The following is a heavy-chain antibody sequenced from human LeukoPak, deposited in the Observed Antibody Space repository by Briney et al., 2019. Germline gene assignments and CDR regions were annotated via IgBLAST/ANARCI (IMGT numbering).Heavy chain of an antibody. V-gene: IGHV3-11*04. Sequence: GGSLRLSCAASGFIFSDFYMGWIRQAPGRGLEWVSYISISGTTTNYADSVKGRFTISRDDARNSLYLQMNSLRAEDTAIYYCARWELGLDYWGQGTLVTVSS. D-gene: IGHD1-26*01. CDR1: GFIFSDFY. J-gene: IGHJ4*02. CDR3: ARWELGLDY. CDR2: ISISGTTT.